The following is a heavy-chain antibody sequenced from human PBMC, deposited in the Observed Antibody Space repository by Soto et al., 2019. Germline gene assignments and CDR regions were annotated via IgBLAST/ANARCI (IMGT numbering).Heavy chain of an antibody. V-gene: IGHV1-69*13. J-gene: IGHJ5*02. Sequence: SVKVSCKASGGTFSSYAISWVRQAPGQGLEWMGGIIPIFGTANYAQKFQGRVTITADESTSTAYMELSSLRSEDTAVYYCARAGPDILTGYYNVILSWFDPWGQGTLVTVSS. D-gene: IGHD3-9*01. CDR1: GGTFSSYA. CDR2: IIPIFGTA. CDR3: ARAGPDILTGYYNVILSWFDP.